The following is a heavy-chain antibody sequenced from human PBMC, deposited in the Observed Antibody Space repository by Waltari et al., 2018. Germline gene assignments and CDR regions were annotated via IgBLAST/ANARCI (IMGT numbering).Heavy chain of an antibody. CDR1: GYSISSGYY. J-gene: IGHJ6*02. D-gene: IGHD3-10*01. CDR2: TYHNGNT. Sequence: QVQLQESGPGLVKPSETLSLTCAVSGYSISSGYYWGWIRQTPGKGLEWIGSTYHNGNTYYNPSLKSRVTISVDTSKNQCSLRLSSVTAADTAVYYCARQSSYGSGSGLDVWGQGTTATVSS. CDR3: ARQSSYGSGSGLDV. V-gene: IGHV4-38-2*01.